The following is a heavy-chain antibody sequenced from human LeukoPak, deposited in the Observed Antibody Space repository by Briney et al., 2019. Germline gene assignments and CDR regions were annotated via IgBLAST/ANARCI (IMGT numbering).Heavy chain of an antibody. J-gene: IGHJ4*02. V-gene: IGHV3-74*01. CDR1: GFTFSSYW. CDR3: APNPYSSSSELA. CDR2: INSDGSST. Sequence: PGGSLRLSCAASGFTFSSYWMHRVRQAPGKGLVWVSRINSDGSSTSYADSVKGRFTISRDNAKNTLYLQMNSLRAEDTAVYYCAPNPYSSSSELAWGQGTLVTVSS. D-gene: IGHD6-6*01.